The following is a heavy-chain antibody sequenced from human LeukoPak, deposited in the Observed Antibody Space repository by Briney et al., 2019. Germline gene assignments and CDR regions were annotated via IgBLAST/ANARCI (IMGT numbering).Heavy chain of an antibody. CDR2: VKSKADDGTT. V-gene: IGHV3-15*01. D-gene: IGHD3-10*01. Sequence: TGGSLRLSCEASGFSFTNTWMSWVRQAPGKGLEWVGRVKSKADDGTTDYAAPVQGRFTISRNDSKNTLSLQMNSLKTEDTAVYYCATEGGSGSYYGDDAFDMWGQGTMVTVPS. CDR1: GFSFTNTW. CDR3: ATEGGSGSYYGDDAFDM. J-gene: IGHJ3*02.